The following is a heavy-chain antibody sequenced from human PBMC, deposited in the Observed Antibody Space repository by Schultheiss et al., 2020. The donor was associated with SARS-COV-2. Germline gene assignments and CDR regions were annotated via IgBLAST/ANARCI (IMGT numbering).Heavy chain of an antibody. D-gene: IGHD2-2*01. V-gene: IGHV1-3*04. Sequence: ASVKVSCKASGYTFTKYTVHWVRQAPGQRLEWMGWINTGNGNTKYSEKFQGRVTITRDTSANTSYMELRSLRSEDTAVYYCASQFGQLRSAGWFDPWGQGTQVTVSS. CDR2: INTGNGNT. J-gene: IGHJ5*02. CDR3: ASQFGQLRSAGWFDP. CDR1: GYTFTKYT.